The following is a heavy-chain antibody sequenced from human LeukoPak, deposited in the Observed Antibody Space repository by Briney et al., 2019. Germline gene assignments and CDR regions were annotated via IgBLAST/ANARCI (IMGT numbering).Heavy chain of an antibody. V-gene: IGHV3-33*01. J-gene: IGHJ4*02. CDR2: VWYDGSNK. CDR1: GFTFSSYG. Sequence: GRSLRLSCAASGFTFSSYGMHWVRQAPGKGLEWVAVVWYDGSNKYYADSVKGRFTISRDNSKNTLYLQMNNLRAEDRAVYHCARDRGSAIAPRHGVYWGQGTVVSVSS. CDR3: ARDRGSAIAPRHGVY. D-gene: IGHD6-6*01.